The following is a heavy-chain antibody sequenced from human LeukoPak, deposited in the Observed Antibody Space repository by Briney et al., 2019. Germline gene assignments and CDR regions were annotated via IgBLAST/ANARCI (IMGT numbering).Heavy chain of an antibody. J-gene: IGHJ6*03. V-gene: IGHV3-23*01. Sequence: GGSLRLSCTASGFTLSSYEMSWIRQAPGKGLEWVSSIDYSGGSTHYADSVMGRFTISRDNSKNTLYLQLNSLSADDTAVYYCAKKAAAGTDDYYYYYMDVWGKGTTVTVSS. CDR1: GFTLSSYE. CDR3: AKKAAAGTDDYYYYYMDV. CDR2: IDYSGGST. D-gene: IGHD6-13*01.